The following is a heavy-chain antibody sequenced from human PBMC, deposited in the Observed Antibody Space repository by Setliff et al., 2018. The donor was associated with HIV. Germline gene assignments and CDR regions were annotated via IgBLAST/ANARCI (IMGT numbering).Heavy chain of an antibody. V-gene: IGHV4-59*11. CDR1: GGSMSSQY. Sequence: SETLSLTCTVSGGSMSSQYWSWVRQSPGKGLEWIGYIFYSATDYNPSLKSRVTMSIDTSKNQFSLNLRSVTAADTAVYDCARLGGILTGTPVIDYWGQGTLVTVSS. J-gene: IGHJ4*02. CDR3: ARLGGILTGTPVIDY. CDR2: IFYSAT. D-gene: IGHD3-9*01.